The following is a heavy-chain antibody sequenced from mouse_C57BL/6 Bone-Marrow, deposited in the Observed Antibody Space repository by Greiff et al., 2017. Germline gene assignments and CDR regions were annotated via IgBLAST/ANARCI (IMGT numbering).Heavy chain of an antibody. CDR1: GYSFTGYY. J-gene: IGHJ3*01. CDR2: IYPYNGVS. CDR3: ARCGSYYGSSSFAY. Sequence: EVKLMESGPELVKPGASVKISCKASGYSFTGYYMHWVKQSHGNILDWIGYIYPYNGVSSYNQKFKGKATLTVDKSSSTAYMELRSLTSEDSAVYYCARCGSYYGSSSFAYWGQGTLVTVSA. D-gene: IGHD1-1*01. V-gene: IGHV1-31*01.